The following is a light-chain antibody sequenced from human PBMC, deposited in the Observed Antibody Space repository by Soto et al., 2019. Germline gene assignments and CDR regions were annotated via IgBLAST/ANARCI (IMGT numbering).Light chain of an antibody. V-gene: IGKV3-15*01. CDR1: QSITSN. Sequence: EIVMTQSPATLSVSPGERATLSCRASQSITSNLAWYQQKPGQAPRLLIYGASTRATGIPAMFSGSGSGTEFTLPLSSLQSEDFAVYYCQQYNNWPPYTFGQGTKLEIK. CDR2: GAS. J-gene: IGKJ2*01. CDR3: QQYNNWPPYT.